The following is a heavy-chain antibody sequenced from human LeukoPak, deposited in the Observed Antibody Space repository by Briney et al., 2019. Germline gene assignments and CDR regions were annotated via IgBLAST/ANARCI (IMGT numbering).Heavy chain of an antibody. Sequence: GGSLRLSCTPSGFTFNDYSMTWVRQAPGKGLEWVSVISGSGSDTDYANSVKSRFIISRDSSKNTLYLQMNSLRAEDTAVYYCAKLPGYYYDSSDYYYFDYWGQGTLVTVSS. CDR3: AKLPGYYYDSSDYYYFDY. CDR2: ISGSGSDT. J-gene: IGHJ4*02. D-gene: IGHD3-22*01. CDR1: GFTFNDYS. V-gene: IGHV3-23*01.